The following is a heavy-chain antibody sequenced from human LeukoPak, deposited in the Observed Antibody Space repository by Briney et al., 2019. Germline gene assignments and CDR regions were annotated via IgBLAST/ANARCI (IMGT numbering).Heavy chain of an antibody. V-gene: IGHV3-23*01. CDR1: GLTFSSYA. D-gene: IGHD2-15*01. CDR3: ANGHCSGGSCYYFDY. CDR2: ISGSSGST. Sequence: SGGSLRLSCAASGLTFSSYAMSWVRQAPGKELEWVSAISGSSGSTYYADSVKGRFTISRDNSKNTLYLQMNSLRAEDTAVYYCANGHCSGGSCYYFDYWGQGTLVTVSS. J-gene: IGHJ4*02.